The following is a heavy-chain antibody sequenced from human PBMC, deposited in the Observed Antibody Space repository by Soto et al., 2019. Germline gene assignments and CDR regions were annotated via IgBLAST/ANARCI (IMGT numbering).Heavy chain of an antibody. J-gene: IGHJ4*02. CDR2: ISYDGSNK. CDR3: AREEAAVYFDY. V-gene: IGHV3-30-3*01. D-gene: IGHD6-13*01. CDR1: GFTFSSYA. Sequence: GGSLRLSCAASGFTFSSYAMHWVRQAPGKGLEWVAVISYDGSNKYYADSVKGRFTISRDNSKNTLYLQMNSLRAEDTAVYYCAREEAAVYFDYWGQGTLVTVSS.